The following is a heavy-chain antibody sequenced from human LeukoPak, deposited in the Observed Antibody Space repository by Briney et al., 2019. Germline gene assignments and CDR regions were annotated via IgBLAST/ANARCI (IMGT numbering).Heavy chain of an antibody. CDR2: LIGSSGST. Sequence: GGSLRLSCAASGFTSINYAMNWVRQAPGKGLELVSVLIGSSGSTDYADSVKGRFTISRDTSKNTVFLQMNSLRAEDTAIYYCAKGAYDYIEMGYFDSWGQGSLVTVSS. CDR3: AKGAYDYIEMGYFDS. D-gene: IGHD5-12*01. V-gene: IGHV3-23*01. CDR1: GFTSINYA. J-gene: IGHJ4*02.